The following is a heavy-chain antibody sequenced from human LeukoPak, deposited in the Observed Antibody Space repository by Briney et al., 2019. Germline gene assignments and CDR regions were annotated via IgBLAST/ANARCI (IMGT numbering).Heavy chain of an antibody. CDR3: ARDPNCSGGSCYPLGY. Sequence: SETLSLTCTVSGGSISGHYWSWIRQPPGKGLEWIGYIYHSGSTYYNPSLKSRVTISVDRSKNQFSLKLSSVTAADTAVYYCARDPNCSGGSCYPLGYWGQGTLVTVSS. CDR2: IYHSGST. D-gene: IGHD2-15*01. J-gene: IGHJ4*02. CDR1: GGSISGHY. V-gene: IGHV4-59*11.